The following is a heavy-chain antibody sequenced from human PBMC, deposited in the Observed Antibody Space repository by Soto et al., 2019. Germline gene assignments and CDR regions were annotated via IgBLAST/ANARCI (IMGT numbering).Heavy chain of an antibody. V-gene: IGHV3-48*03. Sequence: EGSLRLSCELSGFIFSEYEFNCVRHAPGKWLEWVSYIGKNGRDIYDADSVKGRFTISRDDDKSTLYLEMNSLRAEDTAVYYCGRAPGPLSYAMEAWRQGIMVTV. CDR1: GFIFSEYE. CDR2: IGKNGRDI. CDR3: GRAPGPLSYAMEA. J-gene: IGHJ6*01.